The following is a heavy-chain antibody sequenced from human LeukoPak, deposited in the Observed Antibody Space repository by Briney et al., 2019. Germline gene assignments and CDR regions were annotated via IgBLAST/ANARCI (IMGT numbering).Heavy chain of an antibody. CDR3: ARLPRGYSGYDYGAFDI. Sequence: PSQTLSLTCTVSGGSISSGSYYWSWVRQPAGKGLEWIGRIYTSGSTNYNPSLKSRVTISIDTSKNQFSLRLNSMTAADTAVYYCARLPRGYSGYDYGAFDIWGQGTMVTVSS. J-gene: IGHJ3*02. V-gene: IGHV4-61*02. CDR1: GGSISSGSYY. D-gene: IGHD5-12*01. CDR2: IYTSGST.